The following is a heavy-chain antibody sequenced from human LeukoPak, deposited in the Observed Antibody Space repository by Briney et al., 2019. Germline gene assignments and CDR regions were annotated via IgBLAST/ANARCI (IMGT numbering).Heavy chain of an antibody. Sequence: GGSLRLSCAASGFTFSSYWMTWVRQAPGKGLEWVANINQDGIEKYYVDSVKGRFTISRDNAKNSLYLQMNSLRAEDTAVYYCARVSYYDSSGYYYGYAFDIWGQGTMVTVSS. V-gene: IGHV3-7*01. D-gene: IGHD3-22*01. J-gene: IGHJ3*02. CDR3: ARVSYYDSSGYYYGYAFDI. CDR1: GFTFSSYW. CDR2: INQDGIEK.